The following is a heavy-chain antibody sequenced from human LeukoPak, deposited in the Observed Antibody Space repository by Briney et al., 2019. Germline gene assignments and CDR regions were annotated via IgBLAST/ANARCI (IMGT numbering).Heavy chain of an antibody. Sequence: GASVKVSCKASGYTFTSYGISWVRQAPGQGLEWMGWINANTGGTRYAQKFQGWVTLTRDTSISTAYMELSGLRSDDTAVYYCARDFYYDDSGDAFDIWGQGTLVTVSS. CDR3: ARDFYYDDSGDAFDI. J-gene: IGHJ3*02. V-gene: IGHV1-2*04. D-gene: IGHD3-22*01. CDR2: INANTGGT. CDR1: GYTFTSYG.